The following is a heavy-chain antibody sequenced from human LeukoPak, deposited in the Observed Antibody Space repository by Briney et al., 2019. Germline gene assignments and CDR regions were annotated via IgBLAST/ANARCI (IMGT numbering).Heavy chain of an antibody. Sequence: AAVKVSCKASGYTFTSYGISRVRQAPGQGLEWMGWISAYNGNTNYAQTLQGRATMTTDTSTSTAYMELRSLRSDDTAVYYCARVGRYDFWSGYSSYYYYYMDVWGKGTTVTVSS. D-gene: IGHD3-3*01. CDR1: GYTFTSYG. CDR2: ISAYNGNT. V-gene: IGHV1-18*01. J-gene: IGHJ6*03. CDR3: ARVGRYDFWSGYSSYYYYYMDV.